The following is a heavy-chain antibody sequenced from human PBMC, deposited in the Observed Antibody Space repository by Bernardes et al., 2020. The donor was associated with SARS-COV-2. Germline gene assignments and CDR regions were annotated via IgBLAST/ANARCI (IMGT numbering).Heavy chain of an antibody. CDR3: ARLDGYDSLPLDH. J-gene: IGHJ5*02. Sequence: ASVKVSCKASGYPFNTYDINWVRLPPGLGLEWMGYLNPNSGGTGFAQKFKGRVTLTWDTSTTTAYMELSSLTSEDSAIYYCARLDGYDSLPLDHWGQGTQVTVSS. V-gene: IGHV1-8*01. CDR2: LNPNSGGT. D-gene: IGHD5-12*01. CDR1: GYPFNTYD.